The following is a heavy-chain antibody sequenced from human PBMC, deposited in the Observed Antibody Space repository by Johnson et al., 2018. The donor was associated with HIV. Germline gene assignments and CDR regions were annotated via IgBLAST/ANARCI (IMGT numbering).Heavy chain of an antibody. CDR3: AREAVTLRGWGHVFDI. Sequence: QVQLVESGGGVVQPGRSLRLSCAASGFTFSRYGMHWVRQAPGKGLEWVSGINWNGGNTDYVDSVKGRFTISRDNAKSSLYLQMNSLRVEDTAVYYCAREAVTLRGWGHVFDIWGQGTMVTVSS. J-gene: IGHJ3*02. D-gene: IGHD3-16*01. CDR2: INWNGGNT. V-gene: IGHV3-NL1*01. CDR1: GFTFSRYG.